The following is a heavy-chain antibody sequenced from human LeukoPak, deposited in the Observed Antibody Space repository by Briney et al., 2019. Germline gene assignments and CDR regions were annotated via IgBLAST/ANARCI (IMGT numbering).Heavy chain of an antibody. D-gene: IGHD6-19*01. CDR2: ISGSGGST. CDR3: AKDQYSSGWSSLNY. Sequence: PGGSLRLSCAASGFTFSSYGMSWVRQAPGKGLEWVSAISGSGGSTYYADSVKGRFTISRDNSKNTLYLQMNSLRAEDTAVYYCAKDQYSSGWSSLNYWGQGTLVTVSS. CDR1: GFTFSSYG. V-gene: IGHV3-23*01. J-gene: IGHJ4*02.